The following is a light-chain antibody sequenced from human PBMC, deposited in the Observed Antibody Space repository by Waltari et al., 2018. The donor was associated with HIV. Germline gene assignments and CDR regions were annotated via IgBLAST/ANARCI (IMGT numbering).Light chain of an antibody. V-gene: IGKV3-15*01. CDR2: DTS. CDR3: QHYYYWWR. Sequence: IVMTQSPDILSVSPGERATLSCRASQSISNNLAWFQQKPGQPPKLLIYDTSFRATGVPARFSGSGSGTEFTLTISSLQSEDFAVYYCQHYYYWWRFGQGTKVEIK. CDR1: QSISNN. J-gene: IGKJ1*01.